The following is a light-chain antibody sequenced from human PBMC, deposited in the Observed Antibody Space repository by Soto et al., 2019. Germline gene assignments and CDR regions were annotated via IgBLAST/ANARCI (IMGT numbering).Light chain of an antibody. V-gene: IGKV3-15*01. CDR2: GAS. J-gene: IGKJ1*01. Sequence: EIVMTQSPATLSVSPGERATLSCRASQSVSSNLAWYQQKPGQAPRLLLYGASTRATGIPARFSGSGSATEFTLTISSLQSEDFAVYYFQPYNNWPRTFGQGTKVEIK. CDR1: QSVSSN. CDR3: QPYNNWPRT.